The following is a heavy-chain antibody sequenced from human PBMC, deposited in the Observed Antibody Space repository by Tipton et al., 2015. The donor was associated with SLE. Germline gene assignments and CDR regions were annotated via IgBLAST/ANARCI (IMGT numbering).Heavy chain of an antibody. D-gene: IGHD2-15*01. CDR1: GDSISSYY. Sequence: TLSLTCTVSGDSISSYYWSWIRQPPGKGLEWIGYIYYSGSTNYNPSLKSRVTISVDTSKNQFSLKLSSVTAADTAVYYCARTSQGCLDYWGQGTLVTVSS. CDR3: ARTSQGCLDY. J-gene: IGHJ4*02. V-gene: IGHV4-59*08. CDR2: IYYSGST.